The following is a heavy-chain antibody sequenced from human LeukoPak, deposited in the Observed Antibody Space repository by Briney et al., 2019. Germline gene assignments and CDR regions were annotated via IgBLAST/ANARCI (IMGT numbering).Heavy chain of an antibody. CDR2: IYHSGST. Sequence: TSETLSPTCTVSGGSISSGGYSWSWIRQPPGKGLEWIGYIYHSGSTYYNPSLKSRVTISVDRSKNQFSLKLSSVTAADTAVYYCARGDDYYDSSGLFDAFDIWGQGTMVTVSS. CDR1: GGSISSGGYS. CDR3: ARGDDYYDSSGLFDAFDI. J-gene: IGHJ3*02. V-gene: IGHV4-30-2*01. D-gene: IGHD3-22*01.